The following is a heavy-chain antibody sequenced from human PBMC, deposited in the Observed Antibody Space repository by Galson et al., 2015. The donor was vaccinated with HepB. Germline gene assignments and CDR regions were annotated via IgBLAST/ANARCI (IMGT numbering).Heavy chain of an antibody. Sequence: SLRLSCAASGFSFSSYGMHWVRQAPGKGLEWVAVISYDGTDKYYADSVKGRFTISRDNSKNTLYVQMNSLRPEDMAVYYCAKGPTDIVPTRKKYYYFGMNVWGQGTTVTVSS. D-gene: IGHD5-12*01. J-gene: IGHJ6*02. CDR2: ISYDGTDK. CDR3: AKGPTDIVPTRKKYYYFGMNV. V-gene: IGHV3-30*18. CDR1: GFSFSSYG.